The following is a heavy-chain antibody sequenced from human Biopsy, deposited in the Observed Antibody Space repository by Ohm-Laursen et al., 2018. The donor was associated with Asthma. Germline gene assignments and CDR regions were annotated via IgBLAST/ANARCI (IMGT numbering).Heavy chain of an antibody. CDR3: ARDAWELQKPYAYYFDY. CDR1: GFTFSRYG. CDR2: ISYDGSNK. J-gene: IGHJ4*02. Sequence: SLRLSCTASGFTFSRYGMHWVRQAPGKGLEWVAVISYDGSNKYYADSVKGRFTISRDNSKNTLYLQMNSLRAEDTAVYYCARDAWELQKPYAYYFDYWGQGTLVTVSS. D-gene: IGHD1-26*01. V-gene: IGHV3-30*03.